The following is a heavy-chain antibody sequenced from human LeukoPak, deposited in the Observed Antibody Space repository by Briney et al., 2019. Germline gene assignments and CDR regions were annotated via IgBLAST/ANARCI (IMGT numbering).Heavy chain of an antibody. CDR3: ARERPYNWFDP. CDR2: IYYSGST. V-gene: IGHV4-59*11. J-gene: IGHJ5*02. Sequence: SETLSLTCTVSGGSISSHYWSWIRQPPGKGLEWIGYIYYSGSTNYNPSLESRVTISVDTSKNQFSLKLSSVTAADTAVYYCARERPYNWFDPWGQGTLVTVSS. CDR1: GGSISSHY.